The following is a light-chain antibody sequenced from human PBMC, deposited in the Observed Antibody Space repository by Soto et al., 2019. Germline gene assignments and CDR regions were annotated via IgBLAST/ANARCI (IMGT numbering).Light chain of an antibody. CDR3: QQLNSFPRT. CDR2: SAS. J-gene: IGKJ1*01. Sequence: DIRMTQSPSSLSASVGDSVTITCRASQGINNYLAWYQQKPGKVPVLLIYSASTLKPGIPSRFSGSGTGTDFTLTISSLQPEDFATYYCQQLNSFPRTFGQGTKVDIK. CDR1: QGINNY. V-gene: IGKV1-27*01.